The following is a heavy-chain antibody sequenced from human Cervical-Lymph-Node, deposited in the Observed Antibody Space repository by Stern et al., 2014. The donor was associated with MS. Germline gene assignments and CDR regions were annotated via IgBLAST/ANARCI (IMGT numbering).Heavy chain of an antibody. Sequence: QVKLKESGPALVKPTQTLTLTCTVSGVSLSTSGMCVSWIRQPPGKGLAWLARIDWGGDKYYSTSLETRIAISKDTCKKKEDLRMTNMDPVDTATYYCARTRVGGGHYFDYWGQGTLVTVSS. CDR1: GVSLSTSGMC. CDR3: ARTRVGGGHYFDY. V-gene: IGHV2-70*15. D-gene: IGHD3-16*01. J-gene: IGHJ4*02. CDR2: IDWGGDK.